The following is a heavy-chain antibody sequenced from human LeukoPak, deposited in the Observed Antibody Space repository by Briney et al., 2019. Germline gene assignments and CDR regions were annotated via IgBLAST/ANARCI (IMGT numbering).Heavy chain of an antibody. Sequence: GGSLRLSCAASGFTFSHFNMNCVRQAPGKGLEWVANIKQDGSEKYYVDSVKGRFTISRDNAKNSLYLQMNSLRAEDTAVYYCASRSRTGRDYWGQGTLVTVSS. V-gene: IGHV3-7*05. CDR1: GFTFSHFN. D-gene: IGHD1-1*01. J-gene: IGHJ4*02. CDR2: IKQDGSEK. CDR3: ASRSRTGRDY.